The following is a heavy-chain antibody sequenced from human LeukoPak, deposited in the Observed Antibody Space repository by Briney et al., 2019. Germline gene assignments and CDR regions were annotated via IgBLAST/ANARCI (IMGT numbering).Heavy chain of an antibody. D-gene: IGHD3-10*01. CDR1: GGSISSYY. CDR2: IYYSGTT. CDR3: ARGKRELANWFDP. Sequence: PSETLSLTCTVSGGSISSYYWSWIRQPPGKGLEWIGYIYYSGTTNYNPSLKSRVTISVDTSKNQFFLKLSSVTAADTAVYYCARGKRELANWFDPWGQGTLVTVSS. V-gene: IGHV4-59*01. J-gene: IGHJ5*02.